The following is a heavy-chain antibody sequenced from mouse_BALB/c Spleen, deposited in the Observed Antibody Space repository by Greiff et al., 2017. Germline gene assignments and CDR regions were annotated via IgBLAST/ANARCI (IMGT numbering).Heavy chain of an antibody. D-gene: IGHD2-3*01. V-gene: IGHV2-4-1*01. J-gene: IGHJ4*01. CDR3: ARNRDGYYRAMDY. CDR1: GFSLTSYG. Sequence: VKLMESGPGLVQPSQSLSITCTVSGFSLTSYGVHWVRQSPGKGLEWLGVIWSGGSTDYNAAFISRLSISKDNSKSQVFFKMNSLQADDTAIYYCARNRDGYYRAMDYWGQGTSVTVSS. CDR2: IWSGGST.